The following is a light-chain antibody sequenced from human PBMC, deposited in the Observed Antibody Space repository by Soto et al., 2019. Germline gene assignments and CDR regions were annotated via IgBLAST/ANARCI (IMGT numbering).Light chain of an antibody. CDR1: QTISIW. CDR3: QQYNSYRT. V-gene: IGKV1-5*01. Sequence: GDRVPIPFRARQTISIWLAWYQQKPGKAPKLLIYDASILESGVPSRFSGSGSGTEFTLTISSLQPDDFATYYCQQYNSYRTFGQGTKVDIK. J-gene: IGKJ1*01. CDR2: DAS.